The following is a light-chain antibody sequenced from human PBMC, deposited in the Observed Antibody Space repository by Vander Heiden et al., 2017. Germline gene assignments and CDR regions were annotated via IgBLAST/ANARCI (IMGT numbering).Light chain of an antibody. J-gene: IGKJ2*01. CDR2: KAS. CDR1: KNINSW. V-gene: IGKV1-5*03. Sequence: DTKLTPSPSTLSASVRDRVSITCRASKNINSWLAWYQQKPGKAPNLLIYKASNLESGVPARFSGSGSGTEFTLNISSLQADDVATYYCQQYNSYPYTFGQGTMLEIK. CDR3: QQYNSYPYT.